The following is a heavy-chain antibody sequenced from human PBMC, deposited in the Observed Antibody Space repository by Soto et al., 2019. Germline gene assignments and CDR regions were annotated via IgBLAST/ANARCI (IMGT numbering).Heavy chain of an antibody. CDR3: AGDAPPEDY. V-gene: IGHV1-18*01. Sequence: QVQLVQSGAEVKKPGASVKVSCKASGYTFTSYAISWVRQAPGQGLEWMGWISAYNGNTNYAQKLQGRVTMTTDTSTSTGYMELRSLRSDDPAVYFCAGDAPPEDYWGQGTLVTVSS. CDR2: ISAYNGNT. CDR1: GYTFTSYA. J-gene: IGHJ4*02.